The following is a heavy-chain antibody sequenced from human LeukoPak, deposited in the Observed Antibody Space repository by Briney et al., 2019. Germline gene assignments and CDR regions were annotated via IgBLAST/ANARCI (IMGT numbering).Heavy chain of an antibody. Sequence: PSETLSLTCTVSGGSISSSSYYWGWIRQPPGKGLEWIGSIYYSGSTYYNPSLKSRVTISVDTSKNQFSLKLSSVTAADTAVYYCARGVGSGGWPRFDYWGQGTLVTVSS. V-gene: IGHV4-39*07. CDR2: IYYSGST. CDR1: GGSISSSSYY. D-gene: IGHD6-19*01. J-gene: IGHJ4*02. CDR3: ARGVGSGGWPRFDY.